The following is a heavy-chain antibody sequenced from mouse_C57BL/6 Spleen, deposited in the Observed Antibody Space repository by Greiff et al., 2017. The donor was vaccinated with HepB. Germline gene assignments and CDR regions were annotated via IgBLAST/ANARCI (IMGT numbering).Heavy chain of an antibody. CDR1: GYTFTSYW. Sequence: QVQLKQPGAELVMPGASVKLSCKASGYTFTSYWMHWVKQRPGQGLEWIGEIDPSDSYTNYNQKFKGKSTLTVDKSSSTAYMQLSSLTSEDSAVYYCARWYYYGSSYVYWYFDVWGTGTTVTVSS. J-gene: IGHJ1*03. D-gene: IGHD1-1*01. V-gene: IGHV1-69*01. CDR3: ARWYYYGSSYVYWYFDV. CDR2: IDPSDSYT.